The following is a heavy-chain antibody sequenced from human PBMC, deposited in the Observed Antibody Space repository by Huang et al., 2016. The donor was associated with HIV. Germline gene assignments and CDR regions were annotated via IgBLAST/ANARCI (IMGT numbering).Heavy chain of an antibody. J-gene: IGHJ4*02. D-gene: IGHD1-26*01. Sequence: VQLVESGGGVVQPGRSLRLACAASGFSFSTYGLHWVRQAPGKGVEGVAVISYEGSNKYYAHSVKGRFTISRDTSENKVYLQMNSLRHEDTAVYYCAKDGADEEWDIDYWGQGTLVTVSS. CDR1: GFSFSTYG. V-gene: IGHV3-30*18. CDR3: AKDGADEEWDIDY. CDR2: ISYEGSNK.